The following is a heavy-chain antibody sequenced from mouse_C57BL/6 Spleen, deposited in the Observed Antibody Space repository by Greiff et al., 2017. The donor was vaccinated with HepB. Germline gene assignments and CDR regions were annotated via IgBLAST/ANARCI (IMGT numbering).Heavy chain of an antibody. V-gene: IGHV1-61*01. CDR2: IYPSDSET. Sequence: VKLQQPGAELVRPGSSVKLSCKASGYTFTSYWMDWVKQRPGQGLEWIGNIYPSDSETHYNQKFKDKATLTVDKSSSTAYMQLSSLTSEDSAVYYCARRGLRLPDYWGQGTTLTVSS. J-gene: IGHJ2*01. CDR1: GYTFTSYW. CDR3: ARRGLRLPDY. D-gene: IGHD3-2*02.